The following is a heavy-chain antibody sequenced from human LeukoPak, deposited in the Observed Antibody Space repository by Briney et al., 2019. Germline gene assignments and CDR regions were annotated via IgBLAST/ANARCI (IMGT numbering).Heavy chain of an antibody. CDR3: TRDQNFYGSGRRFDP. Sequence: PGGSLRPSCAASGFTFSTYSMNWVRQAPRKGLEWVSSITSSNSYIHYADSVKGRFTISRDHAKNSLYLQMNRLRAEDTAIYYCTRDQNFYGSGRRFDPWGQGTLVTVSS. D-gene: IGHD3-10*01. V-gene: IGHV3-21*01. J-gene: IGHJ5*02. CDR1: GFTFSTYS. CDR2: ITSSNSYI.